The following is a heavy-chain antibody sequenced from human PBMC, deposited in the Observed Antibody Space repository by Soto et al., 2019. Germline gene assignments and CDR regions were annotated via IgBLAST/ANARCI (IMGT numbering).Heavy chain of an antibody. J-gene: IGHJ6*03. Sequence: SETLSLTCAVYGGSFSGYYWSWIRQPPGKGLEWIGEINHSGSTNYNPSLKSRVTISVDTSKNQFSLKLSSVTAADTAVYYCARDRQFAHYYYYYMDVWGKGTTVTVSS. V-gene: IGHV4-34*01. CDR2: INHSGST. CDR3: ARDRQFAHYYYYYMDV. CDR1: GGSFSGYY.